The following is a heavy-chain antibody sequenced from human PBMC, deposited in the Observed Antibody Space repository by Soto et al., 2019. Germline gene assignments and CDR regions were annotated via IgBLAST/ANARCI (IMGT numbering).Heavy chain of an antibody. J-gene: IGHJ5*02. CDR3: VRDGTKTLRDWFDP. CDR1: GASIRGFD. CDR2: IYATGTT. V-gene: IGHV4-4*07. D-gene: IGHD1-1*01. Sequence: PSDTLSITCTVSGASIRGFDWSWIRKSAGKGLEWIGRIYATGTTDYNPSLKSRVMMSVDTSKKQFSLKLRSVTAADTAVYYCVRDGTKTLRDWFDPWGQGISVTVSS.